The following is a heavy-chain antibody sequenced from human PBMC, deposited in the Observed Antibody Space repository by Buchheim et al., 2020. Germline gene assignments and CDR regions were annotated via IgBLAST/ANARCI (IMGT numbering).Heavy chain of an antibody. CDR1: GFTFSDYY. CDR2: ISSSGSTI. D-gene: IGHD3-10*01. J-gene: IGHJ6*02. CDR3: ARDDYYGSGSYYNPPEYYYYGMDV. Sequence: QVQLVESGGGLVKPGGSLRLSCAASGFTFSDYYMSWIRQAPGKGLEWVSYISSSGSTIYYADSVKGRFTISRDNAKNSLYLQMNSLRAEDTAVYYCARDDYYGSGSYYNPPEYYYYGMDVWGQGTT. V-gene: IGHV3-11*01.